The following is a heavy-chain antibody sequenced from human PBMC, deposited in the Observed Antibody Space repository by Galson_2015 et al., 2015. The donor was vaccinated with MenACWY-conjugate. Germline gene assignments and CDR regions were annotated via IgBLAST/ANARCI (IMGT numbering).Heavy chain of an antibody. CDR3: ARGGQGHEPTVRYYGMDV. CDR1: DDRFTSYG. D-gene: IGHD3-10*01. CDR2: ISAYNGNT. J-gene: IGHJ6*02. Sequence: SVKVSCKASDDRFTSYGISWVRQAPGQGLEWMGWISAYNGNTNYAQKFQGRVNMITDTSTTTAYMELRSLRSDDTAVYYCARGGQGHEPTVRYYGMDVWGQGTTVTVSS. V-gene: IGHV1-18*01.